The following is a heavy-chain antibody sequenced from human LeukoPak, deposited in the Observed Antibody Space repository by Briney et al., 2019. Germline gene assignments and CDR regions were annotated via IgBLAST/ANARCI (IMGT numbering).Heavy chain of an antibody. CDR3: ARNHIVVVVAATADWFAP. D-gene: IGHD2-15*01. V-gene: IGHV4-39*01. CDR2: IYYSGST. Sequence: SETLSLTCTVSGGSISSSSYYWGWIRQPPGKGLEWIGSIYYSGSTYYNPSLKSRVTISVDTSKTQFSLKLSSVTAADTAVYYCARNHIVVVVAATADWFAPWGQGTLVTVSS. CDR1: GGSISSSSYY. J-gene: IGHJ5*02.